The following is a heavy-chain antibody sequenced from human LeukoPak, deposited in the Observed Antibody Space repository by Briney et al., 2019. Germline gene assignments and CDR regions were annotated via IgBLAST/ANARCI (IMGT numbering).Heavy chain of an antibody. CDR3: ARAGYYDFWSGYSNDAFDI. D-gene: IGHD3-3*01. J-gene: IGHJ3*02. V-gene: IGHV1-46*03. CDR2: INPSGGST. Sequence: ASVKVSCRASGYTLTSYYMHWVRQAPGQGLEWMGIINPSGGSTSYAQKFQGRVTMTRDTSTSTVYMELSSLRSEDTAVYYCARAGYYDFWSGYSNDAFDIWGQGTMVTVSS. CDR1: GYTLTSYY.